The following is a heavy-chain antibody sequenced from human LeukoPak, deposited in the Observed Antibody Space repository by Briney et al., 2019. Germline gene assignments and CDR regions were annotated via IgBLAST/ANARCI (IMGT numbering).Heavy chain of an antibody. CDR1: GFTFSSYW. J-gene: IGHJ4*02. Sequence: GGSLRLSCEASGFTFSSYWMSWVRQAPGRGLEWVANIDQHGSAVYFADSVKGRFTISRDNAKNSLFLQMNSLRGEDTAVYYCGRVYCSGSTCYSYFDYWGQGTLVTVSP. V-gene: IGHV3-7*05. D-gene: IGHD2-2*01. CDR3: GRVYCSGSTCYSYFDY. CDR2: IDQHGSAV.